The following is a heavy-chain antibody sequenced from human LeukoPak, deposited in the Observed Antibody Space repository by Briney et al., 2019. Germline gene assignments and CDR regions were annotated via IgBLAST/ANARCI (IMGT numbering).Heavy chain of an antibody. V-gene: IGHV3-48*01. D-gene: IGHD6-13*01. J-gene: IGHJ4*02. CDR2: ISSSSSTI. CDR3: ATGADSSIPHY. CDR1: GFTFSSYS. Sequence: GGSLRLSCAASGFTFSSYSMNWVRQAPGKGLEWVSYISSSSSTIYYADSVKGRFTISRDNAKNSLYLQMNSLRAEDTAVYYCATGADSSIPHYWGQGTLVTVSS.